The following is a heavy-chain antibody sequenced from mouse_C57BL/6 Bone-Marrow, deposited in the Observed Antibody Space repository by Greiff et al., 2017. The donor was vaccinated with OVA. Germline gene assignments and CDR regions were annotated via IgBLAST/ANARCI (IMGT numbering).Heavy chain of an antibody. V-gene: IGHV5-6*01. CDR1: GFTFSSYG. CDR2: ISSGGSYT. Sequence: EVQLVESGGDLVKPGGSLKLSCAASGFTFSSYGMSWVRQTPDKRLEWVATISSGGSYTYYPDSVKGRFTISRDNAKNTLYLQMCSLKSEDTAMYYCAKPGGGFAYWGQGTLVTVSA. J-gene: IGHJ3*01. CDR3: AKPGGGFAY.